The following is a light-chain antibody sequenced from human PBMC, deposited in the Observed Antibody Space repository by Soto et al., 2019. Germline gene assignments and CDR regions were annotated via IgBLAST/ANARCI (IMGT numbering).Light chain of an antibody. CDR1: QDISSY. Sequence: DIQLTQSPSFLSASVGDRVTITCRASQDISSYLAWYQQTAGKAPKLLIYAATTLQSGVPSRFSGSGSGTEFTLTISSLQSEDLATYYCQQLNSYPRTFGPGTKVDIK. V-gene: IGKV1-9*01. CDR2: AAT. J-gene: IGKJ3*01. CDR3: QQLNSYPRT.